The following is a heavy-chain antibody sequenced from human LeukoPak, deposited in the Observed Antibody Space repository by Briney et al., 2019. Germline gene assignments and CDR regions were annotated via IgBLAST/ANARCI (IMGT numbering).Heavy chain of an antibody. CDR3: ARPLSRAAAAEFDY. CDR2: INPNTGDT. V-gene: IGHV1-2*02. Sequence: GASVKVSCKASGYTFTGQYMHWVRQAPGQGLEWMGWINPNTGDTNYAQKFQARVTMTRDTTISTAYMELTRLTSDDTAMYYCARPLSRAAAAEFDYWGQGTLVTVSS. CDR1: GYTFTGQY. D-gene: IGHD6-13*01. J-gene: IGHJ4*02.